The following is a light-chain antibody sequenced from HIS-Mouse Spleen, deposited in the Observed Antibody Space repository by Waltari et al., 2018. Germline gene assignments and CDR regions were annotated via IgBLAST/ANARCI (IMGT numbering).Light chain of an antibody. J-gene: IGLJ2*01. CDR3: AAWDDSLSGV. CDR2: RNN. Sequence: QSVLTQPPSASGTPGQRVTISCSGSSPNIGSTHVYWYQQRPGTAPKLLIYRNNQRPSGVPDRFSGSKSGTSASLAISGLRSEDEADYYCAAWDDSLSGVFGGGTKLTVL. V-gene: IGLV1-47*01. CDR1: SPNIGSTH.